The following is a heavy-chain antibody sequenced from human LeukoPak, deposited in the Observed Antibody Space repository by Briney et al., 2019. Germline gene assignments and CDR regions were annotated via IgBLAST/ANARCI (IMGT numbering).Heavy chain of an antibody. CDR2: ISGGGGST. Sequence: PGGSLRLSCAASGFTFSSYAMSWVRQAPGKGLEWVSAISGGGGSTYYADSVKGRFTISRDNSKNTLYLQMNSLRAEDTAVYYCAKRDGYYYYFDYWGQGTLVTVSS. V-gene: IGHV3-23*01. CDR1: GFTFSSYA. J-gene: IGHJ4*02. D-gene: IGHD3-22*01. CDR3: AKRDGYYYYFDY.